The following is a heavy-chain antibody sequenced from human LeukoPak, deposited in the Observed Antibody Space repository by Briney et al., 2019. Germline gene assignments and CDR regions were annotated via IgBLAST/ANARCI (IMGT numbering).Heavy chain of an antibody. V-gene: IGHV3-66*01. Sequence: GGSLRLSCAASGFTFSSYSMNWVRQAPGKGLEWVSVIYSGGSTNYADSVKGRFIISRDNSKNTLYLQMNSLRVEDTAVYYCARARYCSGGSCYPDWFDPWGQGTLVTVSS. CDR2: IYSGGST. CDR1: GFTFSSYS. J-gene: IGHJ5*02. CDR3: ARARYCSGGSCYPDWFDP. D-gene: IGHD2-15*01.